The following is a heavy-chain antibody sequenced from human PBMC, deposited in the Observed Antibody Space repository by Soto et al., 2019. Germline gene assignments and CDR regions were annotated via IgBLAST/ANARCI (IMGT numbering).Heavy chain of an antibody. CDR3: ARSNYFDY. CDR2: IYYSGST. J-gene: IGHJ4*02. CDR1: GGSISPYY. Sequence: PSETLSLTCTVSGGSISPYYWSWIRQPPGKGLEWIGFIYYSGSTNNNPSLKSRITISVDTSKNQFSLNLSSVTAADTAVYYCARSNYFDYWGQRTLVTVS. V-gene: IGHV4-59*01.